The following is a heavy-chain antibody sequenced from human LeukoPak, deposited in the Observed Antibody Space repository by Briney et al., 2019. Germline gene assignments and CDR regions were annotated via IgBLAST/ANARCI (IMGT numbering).Heavy chain of an antibody. Sequence: SGGSLRLSCAASGFSFSNYAMSWVRQAPGKGLEWVSAISGSGSSTNYADSVKGRLTISRDNSKNTLYLQMNSLRAEDTAVYYCARDLWELERGQTLNAFDIWGQGTMVTVSS. J-gene: IGHJ3*02. CDR3: ARDLWELERGQTLNAFDI. CDR1: GFSFSNYA. CDR2: ISGSGSST. V-gene: IGHV3-23*01. D-gene: IGHD1-26*01.